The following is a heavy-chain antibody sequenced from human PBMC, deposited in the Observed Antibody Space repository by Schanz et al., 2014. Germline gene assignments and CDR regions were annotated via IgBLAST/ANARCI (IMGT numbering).Heavy chain of an antibody. Sequence: EVHLVESGGGVVQPGRSLRLSCAASGFTFSSYWMHWVRQDPGKGLVWVARINSVGSNTDYADSVTGRFTISRDNAKNTLYLQMNTLRAEDTAVYYCARESSNDIVLVPGAVFDHWGQGTLVTVSS. CDR2: INSVGSNT. J-gene: IGHJ4*02. CDR1: GFTFSSYW. CDR3: ARESSNDIVLVPGAVFDH. V-gene: IGHV3-74*01. D-gene: IGHD2-2*01.